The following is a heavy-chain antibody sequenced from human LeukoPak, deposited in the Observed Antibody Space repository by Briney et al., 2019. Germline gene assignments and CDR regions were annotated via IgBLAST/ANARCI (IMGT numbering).Heavy chain of an antibody. Sequence: SQTLSLTCVISGETVSSNTAAWNWIRQSPSRGLEWLGRTYYRSKWNNDYAVSVQNRITINPDTSKNQFSLQLKSATPEDTAVYYCTRQRSTSTDYYGMDVWGQGTTVTVSS. CDR1: GETVSSNTAA. D-gene: IGHD6-6*01. V-gene: IGHV6-1*01. CDR3: TRQRSTSTDYYGMDV. J-gene: IGHJ6*02. CDR2: TYYRSKWNN.